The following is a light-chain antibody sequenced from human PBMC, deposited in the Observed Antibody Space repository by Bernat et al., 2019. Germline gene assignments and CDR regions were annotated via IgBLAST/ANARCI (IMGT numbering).Light chain of an antibody. CDR2: AAS. CDR3: QQSYSTPSA. Sequence: DIQMTQSPSSLSASVVDRVTITCRASQSISSSLNWYQQKPGKAPKLLIYAASSLQSGVPSRFSGSGSETDFTLTISSLQPEDFATYYCQQSYSTPSAFGGGTKVEIK. CDR1: QSISSS. V-gene: IGKV1-39*01. J-gene: IGKJ4*01.